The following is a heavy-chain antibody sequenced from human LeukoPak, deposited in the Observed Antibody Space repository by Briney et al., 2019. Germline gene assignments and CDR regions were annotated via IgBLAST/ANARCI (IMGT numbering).Heavy chain of an antibody. V-gene: IGHV3-21*01. CDR2: ISSSSNYF. D-gene: IGHD1-26*01. CDR1: GFTLSTYS. CDR3: ARARGTYYYYAMDV. Sequence: GGSLRLSCAASGFTLSTYSMNWGRQAPGKGLEWGSSISSSSNYFYYADSVKGRFTISRDSAKNSLYLQMNSLRGEDTAAYYCARARGTYYYYAMDVWGQGTAVTVSS. J-gene: IGHJ6*02.